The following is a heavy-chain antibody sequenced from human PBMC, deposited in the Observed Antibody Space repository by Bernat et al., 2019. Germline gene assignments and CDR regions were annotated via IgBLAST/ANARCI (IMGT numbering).Heavy chain of an antibody. D-gene: IGHD3-10*01. CDR1: GFTFSNAW. CDR2: IKSKTDGGTT. CDR3: TTDPPDYYGSGSPPYFDY. Sequence: EVQLVESGGGLVKPGGSLRLSCAASGFTFSNAWMSWVRQAPGKGLEWVGRIKSKTDGGTTDYAAPVKGRFTISRDDSKNTLYLQMNSLKTEDTAVYYCTTDPPDYYGSGSPPYFDYWGQGTLVTVSS. J-gene: IGHJ4*02. V-gene: IGHV3-15*01.